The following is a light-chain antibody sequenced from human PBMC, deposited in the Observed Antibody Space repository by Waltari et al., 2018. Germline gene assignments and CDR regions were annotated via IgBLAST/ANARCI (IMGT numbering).Light chain of an antibody. CDR2: DVS. CDR1: SSAVGFYNY. CDR3: NSYTGSSSWV. J-gene: IGLJ3*02. Sequence: QSALTQPASVSGSPGQSITISCTGTSSAVGFYNYVPWYQQHPGKAPKLMIYDVSERPSGVSNRFSGSKSGNTASLTISGLQADDEADYYCNSYTGSSSWVFGGGTKLTV. V-gene: IGLV2-14*01.